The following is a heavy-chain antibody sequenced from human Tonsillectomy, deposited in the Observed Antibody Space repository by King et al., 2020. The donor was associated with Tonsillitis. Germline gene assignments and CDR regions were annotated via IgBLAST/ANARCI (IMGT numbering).Heavy chain of an antibody. Sequence: QVQLQQWGAGLLKPSETLSLICAVDGGSFSGYYWSWIRQPPGKGLEWIGEINHGGSTNYNPSLKSRVTISLDTSRNQFSLKLRSVTAADMAVYYCARDPLYGDYDWGSFDIWGQGTMVTVS. CDR2: INHGGST. D-gene: IGHD4-17*01. CDR3: ARDPLYGDYDWGSFDI. CDR1: GGSFSGYY. V-gene: IGHV4-34*01. J-gene: IGHJ3*02.